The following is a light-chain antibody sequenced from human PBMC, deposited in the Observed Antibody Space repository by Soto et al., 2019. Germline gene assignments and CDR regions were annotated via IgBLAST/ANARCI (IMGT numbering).Light chain of an antibody. CDR2: DAS. J-gene: IGKJ5*01. Sequence: EVVLTQSQATLSLSPGATATLSCGASQSVSSSLAWYQQKPGQAPRLLIYDASSRDTGIPARFSGSGSGTDFALTISSLEPEDFAVYYCHHRGNGITFGQGTRLEIK. CDR3: HHRGNGIT. CDR1: QSVSSS. V-gene: IGKV3-11*01.